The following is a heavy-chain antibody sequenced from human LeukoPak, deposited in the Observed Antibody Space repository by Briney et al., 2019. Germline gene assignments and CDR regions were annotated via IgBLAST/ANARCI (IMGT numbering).Heavy chain of an antibody. CDR3: ARDGTAPGLYFDL. J-gene: IGHJ4*01. Sequence: GGSLRLSCAVSGFTFSSYWMNWVRQAPGKGLEWVASIRQDGGEKSYVDSVKGRFTISRDNTKNSLYLQINGLRAEDTAMYYCARDGTAPGLYFDLWGQGTLVTVSS. CDR1: GFTFSSYW. D-gene: IGHD6-13*01. CDR2: IRQDGGEK. V-gene: IGHV3-7*01.